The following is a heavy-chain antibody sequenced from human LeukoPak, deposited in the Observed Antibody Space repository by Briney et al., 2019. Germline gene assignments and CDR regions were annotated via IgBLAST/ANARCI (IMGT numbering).Heavy chain of an antibody. J-gene: IGHJ4*02. D-gene: IGHD6-19*01. V-gene: IGHV4-59*01. Sequence: SETLSLTCTVSGGSISSYYWSWIRQPPGKGLEWIGYIYHSGSTNYNPSLKSRVTISVDTSKNQFSLKLSSVTAADTAVYYCARGGGIAVAAWGVPDPFDYWGQGTLVTVSS. CDR2: IYHSGST. CDR3: ARGGGIAVAAWGVPDPFDY. CDR1: GGSISSYY.